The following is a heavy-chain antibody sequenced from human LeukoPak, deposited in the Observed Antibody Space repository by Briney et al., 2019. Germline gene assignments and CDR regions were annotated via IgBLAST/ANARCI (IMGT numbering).Heavy chain of an antibody. V-gene: IGHV3-21*01. J-gene: IGHJ4*02. CDR1: GFTFSSYS. Sequence: PGGSLRLSCAASGFTFSSYSMNWVRQAPGKGLEWVSSISSSSSYIYYADSVKGRFTISRDNAKNSLYLQMNSLRAEDTAVYYCARSEMATKPFDYWGQGTLVTVSS. D-gene: IGHD5-24*01. CDR3: ARSEMATKPFDY. CDR2: ISSSSSYI.